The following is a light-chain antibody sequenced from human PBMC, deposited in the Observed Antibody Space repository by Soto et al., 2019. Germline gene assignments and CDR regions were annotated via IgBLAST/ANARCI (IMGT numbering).Light chain of an antibody. V-gene: IGLV2-14*03. CDR2: ELT. Sequence: QSVLTQPASVSGSPGQSVTISCTGTSSDIGNYIYVSWYQQHPGKAPKLVIYELTNRPSGICRRLTGSRSGNTAFLTISGLQAEDEAVYYCSSYTTTRDLVFGGGTKVTVL. CDR3: SSYTTTRDLV. CDR1: SSDIGNYIY. J-gene: IGLJ3*02.